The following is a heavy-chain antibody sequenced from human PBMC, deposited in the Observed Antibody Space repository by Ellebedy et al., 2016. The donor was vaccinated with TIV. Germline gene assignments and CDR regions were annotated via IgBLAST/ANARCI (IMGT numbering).Heavy chain of an antibody. D-gene: IGHD2-2*02. V-gene: IGHV3-53*01. CDR3: GNKIPCDTRPDFDN. CDR1: GFTVSNNY. J-gene: IGHJ4*02. CDR2: IYSGGAT. Sequence: GESLKISCAASGFTVSNNYVSWVRQAPGQGLEWVSVIYSGGATSYADSVKGRFTISRDNSKNTLYLQMNRLRAEDTAVYYCGNKIPCDTRPDFDNWGQGTLVTVSS.